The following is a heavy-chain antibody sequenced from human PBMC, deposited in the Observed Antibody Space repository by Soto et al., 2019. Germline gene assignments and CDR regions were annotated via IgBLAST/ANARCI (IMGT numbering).Heavy chain of an antibody. J-gene: IGHJ4*02. V-gene: IGHV3-23*01. CDR2: ISGSGGST. D-gene: IGHD5-12*01. CDR1: GFTFSSYA. CDR3: ATRREVATIEFDY. Sequence: GGSLRLSCAASGFTFSSYAMSWVRQAPGKGLEWVSAISGSGGSTYYADSVKGRFTISRDTSKNTLYLQMNSLRAEDTAVYYCATRREVATIEFDYWGQGTLVTVSS.